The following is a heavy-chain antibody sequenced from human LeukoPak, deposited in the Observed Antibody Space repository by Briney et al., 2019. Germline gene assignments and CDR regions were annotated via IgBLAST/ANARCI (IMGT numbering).Heavy chain of an antibody. Sequence: SETLSLTCTVSGDSISNYNWNWIRRPPGKGLEWLGYIYYRGNTNYNPSLKSRLTVSADTSKSQFSLRVSSVTAADTAVYYCASQSPQGSGWFGMGYWGQGTLVTVSS. CDR1: GDSISNYN. CDR2: IYYRGNT. V-gene: IGHV4-59*01. CDR3: ASQSPQGSGWFGMGY. J-gene: IGHJ4*02. D-gene: IGHD6-19*01.